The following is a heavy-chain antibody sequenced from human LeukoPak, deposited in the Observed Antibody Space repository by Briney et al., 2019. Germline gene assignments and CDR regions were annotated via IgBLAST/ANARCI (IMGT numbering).Heavy chain of an antibody. Sequence: PSETLSLTCTVSGGSISSYYWSWIRQPAGKGLEWIGRIYTSGSTNYNPSLTSRVTMSVDTSKNQFSLKLSSVTAADTAVYYCARDTYYYDSSGYYYFDYWGQGTLVTVSS. CDR3: ARDTYYYDSSGYYYFDY. D-gene: IGHD3-22*01. CDR1: GGSISSYY. J-gene: IGHJ4*02. V-gene: IGHV4-4*07. CDR2: IYTSGST.